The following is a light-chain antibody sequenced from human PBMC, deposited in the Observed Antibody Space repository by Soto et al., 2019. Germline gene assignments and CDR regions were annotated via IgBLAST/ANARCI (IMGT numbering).Light chain of an antibody. Sequence: DIQMTQSPSTLSASVGYKVTITCRASQSISSWLAWYQQKPGKATKLLIYKAYSLESGVPSRFSGSGSGTEFTLTISSLQPDDFATYYCQQYNSYSLTFGQGTKVDI. J-gene: IGKJ1*01. CDR1: QSISSW. V-gene: IGKV1-5*03. CDR3: QQYNSYSLT. CDR2: KAY.